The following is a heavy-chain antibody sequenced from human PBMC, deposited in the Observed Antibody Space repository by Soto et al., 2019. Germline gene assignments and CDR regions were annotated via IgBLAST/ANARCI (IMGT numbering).Heavy chain of an antibody. D-gene: IGHD3-9*01. J-gene: IGHJ3*02. V-gene: IGHV3-21*01. Sequence: GGSLRLSCAASGFTFSSYSMNWVRQAPGKGLEWVSSIRSSSSYIYYADSVKGRFTISRDNAKNSLYLQMNSLRAEDTAVYYCARDLFTGRTAYTYAFDIWGQGTMVTVSS. CDR2: IRSSSSYI. CDR1: GFTFSSYS. CDR3: ARDLFTGRTAYTYAFDI.